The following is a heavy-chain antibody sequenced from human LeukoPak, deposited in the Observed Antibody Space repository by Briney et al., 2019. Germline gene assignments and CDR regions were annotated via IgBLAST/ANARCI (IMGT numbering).Heavy chain of an antibody. CDR1: GGSISSYY. CDR3: ARDSSGWYSTRYYYYGMDV. D-gene: IGHD6-19*01. V-gene: IGHV4-59*01. J-gene: IGHJ6*02. Sequence: SETLSLTCTVSGGSISSYYWSWLRQPPGKGLEWIGYIYYSGSTNYNPSLKSRVTISVDTSKNQFSLKLSSVTAADTAVYYCARDSSGWYSTRYYYYGMDVWGQGTTVTVSS. CDR2: IYYSGST.